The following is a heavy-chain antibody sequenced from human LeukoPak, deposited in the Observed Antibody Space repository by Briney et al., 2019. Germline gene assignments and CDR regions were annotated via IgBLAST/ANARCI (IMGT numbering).Heavy chain of an antibody. D-gene: IGHD2-2*01. CDR1: GFTFTGHN. Sequence: GGSLRLSCAASGFTFTGHNMNWVRQAPGKGLEWVSFVSISSGTIYYADSVKGRFSISRDNAKSSLDLQMNSLRAEDTAVYYCAKEEGRYCSSTSCALFDYWGQGTLVTVSS. CDR2: VSISSGTI. J-gene: IGHJ4*02. V-gene: IGHV3-48*04. CDR3: AKEEGRYCSSTSCALFDY.